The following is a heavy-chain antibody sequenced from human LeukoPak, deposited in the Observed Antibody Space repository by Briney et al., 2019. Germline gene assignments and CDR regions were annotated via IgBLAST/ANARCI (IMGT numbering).Heavy chain of an antibody. Sequence: PGGSLRLSCAASGFTFSSYAMSWVRQAPGKGLEWVSAISGSGGSTYYADSVKGRFTISRDNSKNTLYPQMNSLRAEDTAVYYCARDYDLWFGESVAFDIWGQGTMVTVSS. J-gene: IGHJ3*02. CDR1: GFTFSSYA. CDR3: ARDYDLWFGESVAFDI. CDR2: ISGSGGST. V-gene: IGHV3-23*01. D-gene: IGHD3-10*01.